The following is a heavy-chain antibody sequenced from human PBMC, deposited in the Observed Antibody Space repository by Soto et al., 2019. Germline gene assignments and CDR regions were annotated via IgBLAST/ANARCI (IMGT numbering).Heavy chain of an antibody. D-gene: IGHD2-21*01. J-gene: IGHJ4*02. V-gene: IGHV3-23*01. CDR2: IRGTGGET. CDR3: AQDRGWGVVSPSHDY. CDR1: GFTFRNFV. Sequence: EVQLLESGGGIVQPGGSLRVSCVASGFTFRNFVMSWVRQAPGKGLEWVSAIRGTGGETFYADSVKGRFNISRDNSKKTLYLQMNSLRDEDTALYFWAQDRGWGVVSPSHDYWGQGTLVTVSS.